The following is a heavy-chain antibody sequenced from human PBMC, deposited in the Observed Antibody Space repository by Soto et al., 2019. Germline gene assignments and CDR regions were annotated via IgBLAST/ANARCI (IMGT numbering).Heavy chain of an antibody. CDR1: GFTFSSYS. V-gene: IGHV3-48*01. J-gene: IGHJ6*03. Sequence: GGSLRLSCAASGFTFSSYSMNWVRQAPGKGLEWVSYISSSSSTIYYADSVKGRFTISRDNAKNSLYLQMNSRRAEDTAVYYCARVTDYGDYYYMDVWGKGTTVTVSS. D-gene: IGHD4-17*01. CDR2: ISSSSSTI. CDR3: ARVTDYGDYYYMDV.